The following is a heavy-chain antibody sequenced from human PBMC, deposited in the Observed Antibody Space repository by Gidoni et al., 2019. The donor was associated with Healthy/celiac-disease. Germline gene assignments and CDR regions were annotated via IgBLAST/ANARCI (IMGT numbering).Heavy chain of an antibody. V-gene: IGHV3-13*01. CDR2: IGPAGDT. Sequence: EVQLVESGGGLVQPGGSLRRSCAASGVTFSSYDMHWVRQATGKGLEWVSAIGPAGDTYYPGSVKGRFTISRENAKNSLYLQMNSLRAGDTAVYYCARSKVGADAFDIWGQGTMVTVSS. J-gene: IGHJ3*02. CDR1: GVTFSSYD. D-gene: IGHD1-26*01. CDR3: ARSKVGADAFDI.